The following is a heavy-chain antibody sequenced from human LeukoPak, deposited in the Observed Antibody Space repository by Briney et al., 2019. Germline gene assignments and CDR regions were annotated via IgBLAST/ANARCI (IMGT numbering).Heavy chain of an antibody. CDR1: GYTFTSYD. CDR2: MNPNSGGT. D-gene: IGHD2-21*02. V-gene: IGHV1-8*01. Sequence: ASVKVSCKASGYTFTSYDINWVRQATGQGLEWMGWMNPNSGGTNYAQKFQGRVTMTEDTSTDTAYMELSSLRSEDTAVYYCATGVTYCGGDCYQYFDYWGQGTLVTVSS. J-gene: IGHJ4*02. CDR3: ATGVTYCGGDCYQYFDY.